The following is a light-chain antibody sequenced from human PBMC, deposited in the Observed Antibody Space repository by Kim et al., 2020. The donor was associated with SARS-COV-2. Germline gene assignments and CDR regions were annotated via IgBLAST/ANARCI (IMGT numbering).Light chain of an antibody. CDR3: AVWDDSLNGVV. Sequence: GRRVTISCAGSSSNIGGNTVSWYQQLPGAAPKLLISSENQRPAGVPDRFSGSKSGTSASLAISGLQSEDEAGYYCAVWDDSLNGVVFGGGTQLTVL. V-gene: IGLV1-44*01. CDR2: SEN. J-gene: IGLJ2*01. CDR1: SSNIGGNT.